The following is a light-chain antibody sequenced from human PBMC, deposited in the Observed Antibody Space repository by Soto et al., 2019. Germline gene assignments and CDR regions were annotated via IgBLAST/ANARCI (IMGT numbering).Light chain of an antibody. J-gene: IGLJ2*01. CDR1: NIGSKS. CDR3: QVWDSSSDHSV. CDR2: YDT. V-gene: IGLV3-21*04. Sequence: SYVLTQPPSVSVAPGKTAMITCGGNNIGSKSVHWYQQKSGQAPVLVIYYDTVRPSGIPERFSGSNSANTATATLTISRVEAGDEADYYCQVWDSSSDHSVVGGGTKLTVL.